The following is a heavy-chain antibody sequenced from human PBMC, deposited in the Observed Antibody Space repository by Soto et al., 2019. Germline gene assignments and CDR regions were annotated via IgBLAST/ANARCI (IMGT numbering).Heavy chain of an antibody. J-gene: IGHJ5*02. D-gene: IGHD3-3*01. CDR1: GFTFISYA. V-gene: IGHV3-33*01. Sequence: PGGSLSLSCAASGFTFISYAMHWVRQAPGKGLEWVAVIWFDGSNKYYADPVKGRFTISRDNSKNTLYLQLNSLRAEDTAVYYCARDDFRRVDPWGQGILVTVSS. CDR2: IWFDGSNK. CDR3: ARDDFRRVDP.